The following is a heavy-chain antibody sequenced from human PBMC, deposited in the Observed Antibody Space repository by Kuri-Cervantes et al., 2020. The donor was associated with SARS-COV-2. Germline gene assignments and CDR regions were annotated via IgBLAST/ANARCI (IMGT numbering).Heavy chain of an antibody. CDR2: IYYSGST. J-gene: IGHJ6*02. D-gene: IGHD6-13*01. Sequence: ESLKISCTVSGGSVSSGSYYWSWIRQPPGKGLEWIGYIYYSGSTNYNPSLKSRVTISVDTSKNQFSLKLSSVTAADTAVYYCARDLVQAGMDVWGQGTTVTVSS. V-gene: IGHV4-61*01. CDR3: ARDLVQAGMDV. CDR1: GGSVSSGSYY.